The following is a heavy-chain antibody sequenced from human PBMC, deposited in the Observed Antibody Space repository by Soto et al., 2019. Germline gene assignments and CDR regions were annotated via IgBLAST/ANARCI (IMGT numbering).Heavy chain of an antibody. D-gene: IGHD3-16*02. CDR3: ARHKVTFGGVIVDQVHY. CDR2: IYYSGST. V-gene: IGHV4-59*08. Sequence: SETLSLTCTVSGGSISRYYWSWIRQPPGKGLEWIGYIYYSGSTNYNPSLKSRVTISVDTSKNQFSLKLSSVTAADTAVYYCARHKVTFGGVIVDQVHYWGQGTLVTVSS. J-gene: IGHJ4*02. CDR1: GGSISRYY.